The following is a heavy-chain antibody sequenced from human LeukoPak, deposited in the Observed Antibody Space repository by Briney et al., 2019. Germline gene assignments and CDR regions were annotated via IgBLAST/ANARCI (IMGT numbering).Heavy chain of an antibody. CDR2: ISSSGSTI. Sequence: GGSLRLSCAASGFTFSSYEMNWVRQAPGKGLEWVSYISSSGSTIYYADSVKGRFTISRDNAKNSLYLQMNSLRAEDTAVYYCARDLSIVVVPAAPLDYWGQGTLVTVSS. J-gene: IGHJ4*02. D-gene: IGHD2-2*01. CDR3: ARDLSIVVVPAAPLDY. CDR1: GFTFSSYE. V-gene: IGHV3-48*03.